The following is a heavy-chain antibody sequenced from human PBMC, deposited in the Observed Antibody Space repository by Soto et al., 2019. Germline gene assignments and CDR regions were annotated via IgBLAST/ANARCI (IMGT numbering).Heavy chain of an antibody. J-gene: IGHJ4*02. V-gene: IGHV4-59*08. CDR3: AGGYSYGIDY. D-gene: IGHD5-18*01. Sequence: ASETLSLTCTVSGGSISSYYWSWIRQPPGKGLEWIGYIYYSGSTNYNPSLKSRVTISVDTSKNQFSLKLSSVTAADTAVYYCAGGYSYGIDYWGQGTLVTVSS. CDR2: IYYSGST. CDR1: GGSISSYY.